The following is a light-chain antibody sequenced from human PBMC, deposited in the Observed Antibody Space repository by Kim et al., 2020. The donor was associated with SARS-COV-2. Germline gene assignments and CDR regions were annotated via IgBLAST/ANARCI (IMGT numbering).Light chain of an antibody. CDR1: TGAVTSGYY. CDR2: GTS. CDR3: LLYDGGAWV. V-gene: IGLV7-43*01. Sequence: PGGTVTLTCASSTGAVTSGYYPNWFQQKPGQVPRALIYGTSNKHSWTPARFSGSLLGGKAALTLSGVQPEDEAEYYCLLYDGGAWVFGGGTQLTVL. J-gene: IGLJ3*02.